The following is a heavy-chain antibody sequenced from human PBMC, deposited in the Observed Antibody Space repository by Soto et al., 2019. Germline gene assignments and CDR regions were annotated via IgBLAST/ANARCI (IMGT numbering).Heavy chain of an antibody. J-gene: IGHJ4*02. V-gene: IGHV1-2*04. CDR3: ARSTTVTQDFDY. Sequence: QVQLVQSGAEVKKPGASVKVSCKASGYTFTGYYMHWVRQAPGQGLEWMGWINPNSGGTNYAQKFQGWVTMTRDTSSRTAYMKLSRLRSDDTAVYSSARSTTVTQDFDYWGQGTLVTVSS. CDR1: GYTFTGYY. D-gene: IGHD4-17*01. CDR2: INPNSGGT.